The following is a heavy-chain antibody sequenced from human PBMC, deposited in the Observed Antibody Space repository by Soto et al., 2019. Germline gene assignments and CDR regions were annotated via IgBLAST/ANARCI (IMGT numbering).Heavy chain of an antibody. Sequence: ASVKVSCKASGYTFTGYYMHWVRQAPGQGLEWMGWINPNSGGTNYAQKFQGWVTMTRDTSISTAYMELSRLRSDDTAVYYCAREGEDSGYDLGGMDVWGQGTTVTVSS. D-gene: IGHD5-12*01. CDR3: AREGEDSGYDLGGMDV. CDR2: INPNSGGT. J-gene: IGHJ6*02. V-gene: IGHV1-2*04. CDR1: GYTFTGYY.